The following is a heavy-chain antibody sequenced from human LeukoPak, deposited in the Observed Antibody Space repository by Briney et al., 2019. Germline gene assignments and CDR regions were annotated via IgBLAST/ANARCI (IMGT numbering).Heavy chain of an antibody. D-gene: IGHD1-26*01. J-gene: IGHJ5*02. Sequence: SETLSLTCPVSGGSISSYYWSWIRQPPGKGLEWIGYIYYIGSTNNNPSLKSGVTISVDTPKNQFSLKLSSVTAADTAVYYCARVLRKWELPRAQQNNWFDPWGQGTLVTVSS. V-gene: IGHV4-59*01. CDR3: ARVLRKWELPRAQQNNWFDP. CDR2: IYYIGST. CDR1: GGSISSYY.